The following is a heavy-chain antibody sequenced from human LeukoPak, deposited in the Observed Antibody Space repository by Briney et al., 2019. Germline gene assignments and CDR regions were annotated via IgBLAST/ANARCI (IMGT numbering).Heavy chain of an antibody. D-gene: IGHD3-10*01. J-gene: IGHJ4*02. Sequence: PGGSLRLSCAVSGFSLSIYVMHWVRQAPGKGLEWVAAILTDGTEKFHADSVKGRFTISRDTSENTLYLQMNSLGTEDTAVYYCARESRAGDSGSSPDYWGQGTLVTVSS. CDR2: ILTDGTEK. CDR3: ARESRAGDSGSSPDY. CDR1: GFSLSIYV. V-gene: IGHV3-30*01.